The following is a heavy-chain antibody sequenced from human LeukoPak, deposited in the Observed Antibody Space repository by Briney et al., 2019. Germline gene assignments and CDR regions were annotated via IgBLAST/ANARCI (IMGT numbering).Heavy chain of an antibody. J-gene: IGHJ3*02. D-gene: IGHD4-17*01. Sequence: KPSETLSLTCTVSGGSIRSSYYYWGWIRQPPGKGLEWIGSIYDSGSTNYNPSLKSRVTISVDTSKNQFSLKLSSVTAADTAVYYCGTVDAFDIWGQGTMVTVSS. V-gene: IGHV4-39*07. CDR3: GTVDAFDI. CDR2: IYDSGST. CDR1: GGSIRSSYYY.